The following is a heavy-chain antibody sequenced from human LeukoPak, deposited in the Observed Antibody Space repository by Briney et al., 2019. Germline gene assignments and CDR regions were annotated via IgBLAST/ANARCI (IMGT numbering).Heavy chain of an antibody. J-gene: IGHJ4*02. CDR1: GFTFSSYS. CDR3: AREGSIGFQDY. CDR2: ISGSSSYI. Sequence: GGSLRLSCAASGFTFSSYSMNWVRQAPGKGLEWVSSISGSSSYIYYADSVKGRFTISRDNAKNSLYLQTNSLRAEDTAVYYCAREGSIGFQDYWGQGTLVTVSS. V-gene: IGHV3-21*01. D-gene: IGHD6-6*01.